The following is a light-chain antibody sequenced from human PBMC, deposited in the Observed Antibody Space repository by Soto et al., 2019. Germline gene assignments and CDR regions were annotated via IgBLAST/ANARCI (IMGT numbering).Light chain of an antibody. CDR3: QQYNNWPIT. CDR2: GAS. Sequence: EIVMTQSPATLSVSPGERATLSCRASQSVSSNLAWYQQKPGQAPRLLIYGASTRATGIPARFSGSGSGTEFTLTISSLQSEDFAVYYCQQYNNWPITFGQGTRWR. V-gene: IGKV3-15*01. J-gene: IGKJ5*01. CDR1: QSVSSN.